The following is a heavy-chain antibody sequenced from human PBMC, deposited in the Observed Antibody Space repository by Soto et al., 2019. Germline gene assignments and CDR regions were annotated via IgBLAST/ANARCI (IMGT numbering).Heavy chain of an antibody. V-gene: IGHV4-4*02. J-gene: IGHJ6*02. Sequence: QVQLQESGPGLVKPSGTLSLTCAVSGGSISSSNWWSWVRQPPGKGLEWIGEIYHSGSVNYNPSLKSRVTISVDKSKNHFSLNLSSVTAADTAVYYCARDKREPVTPIYYYYGMDVWGQGTSVTVSS. CDR3: ARDKREPVTPIYYYYGMDV. CDR2: IYHSGSV. D-gene: IGHD2-15*01. CDR1: GGSISSSNW.